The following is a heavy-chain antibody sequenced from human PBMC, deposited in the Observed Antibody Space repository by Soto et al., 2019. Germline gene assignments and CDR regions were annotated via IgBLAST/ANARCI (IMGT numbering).Heavy chain of an antibody. J-gene: IGHJ4*02. CDR1: GGSISSGGYY. V-gene: IGHV4-31*03. CDR3: AISRSGSYNIRPPFDY. CDR2: IYYRGST. D-gene: IGHD1-26*01. Sequence: PSETLSLTCTVSGGSISSGGYYWSWIRQHPGKGLEWIGYIYYRGSTYDNPSLKRRVTISGDTSKNQFSLKLSSVTAADTAVYYCAISRSGSYNIRPPFDYWGQGTLVTVSS.